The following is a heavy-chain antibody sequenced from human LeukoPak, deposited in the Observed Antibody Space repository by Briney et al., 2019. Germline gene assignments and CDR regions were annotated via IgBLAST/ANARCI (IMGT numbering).Heavy chain of an antibody. V-gene: IGHV4-34*01. Sequence: SETLSLTCAVYGESFSGYFWSWIRQPPGKGLEWIGEINHSGSTNYNPSLKSRVTISVDTSKNQFSLKLSSVTAADTAVYYCARQRLGAPFDYWGQGTLVTVSS. CDR2: INHSGST. J-gene: IGHJ4*02. CDR1: GESFSGYF. CDR3: ARQRLGAPFDY. D-gene: IGHD6-19*01.